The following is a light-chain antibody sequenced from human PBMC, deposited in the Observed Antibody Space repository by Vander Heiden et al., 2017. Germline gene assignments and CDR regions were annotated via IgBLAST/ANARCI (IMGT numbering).Light chain of an antibody. Sequence: DIVLTQSPGTLSVSPGEPVTLSCRATQRLSSNFAWYQPKPGQAHRLLIRAASTRATGIPARFSGSGSGTEFTLTITSLQSEDFAVYYCQQYNDWPRTFGQGTKVEIK. CDR2: AAS. V-gene: IGKV3-15*01. CDR3: QQYNDWPRT. CDR1: QRLSSN. J-gene: IGKJ1*01.